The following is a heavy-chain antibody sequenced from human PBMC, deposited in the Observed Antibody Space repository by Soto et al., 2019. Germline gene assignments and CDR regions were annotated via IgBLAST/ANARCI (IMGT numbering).Heavy chain of an antibody. J-gene: IGHJ6*02. D-gene: IGHD1-26*01. Sequence: QVELQESGPGLVKPSQTLSLTCTVSGGSITGGNYFLTWIRQSPGMGLEWIGYISYSGTYYNPSLKSRLTISIDTSKNQLALKVRSVTAADTAVYYFATRSATRFFYGVDVWCQETTVIVSS. CDR3: ATRSATRFFYGVDV. CDR2: ISYSGT. CDR1: GGSITGGNYF. V-gene: IGHV4-30-4*01.